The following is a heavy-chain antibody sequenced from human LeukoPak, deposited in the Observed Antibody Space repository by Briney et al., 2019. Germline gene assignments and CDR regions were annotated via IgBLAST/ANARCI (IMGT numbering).Heavy chain of an antibody. CDR1: GGSTSRGKYY. CDR3: ARVTYNWFDP. J-gene: IGHJ5*02. CDR2: IYHSGSR. Sequence: PSQTLSLTCAVSGGSTSRGKYYWSWLRQPPGKGLEWIGYIYHSGSRYYNPSLKSRVTISVDTSKNQFSLKVSSVTDADTAVYYCARVTYNWFDPWGQGTLVTVSS. V-gene: IGHV4-30-4*01.